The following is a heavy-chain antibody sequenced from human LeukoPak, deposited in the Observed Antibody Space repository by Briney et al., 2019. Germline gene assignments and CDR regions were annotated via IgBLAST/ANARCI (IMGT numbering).Heavy chain of an antibody. CDR3: ARAPGDAGAFDI. CDR1: GGSFSGYY. J-gene: IGHJ3*02. D-gene: IGHD7-27*01. CDR2: INHSGST. V-gene: IGHV4-34*01. Sequence: SETLSLTCAVYGGSFSGYYWSWIRQPPGKGLEWIGEINHSGSTNYNPSLKSRVTISVDTSKNQFSLKLSSVTAADTAVYYCARAPGDAGAFDIWGQGTMVTVSS.